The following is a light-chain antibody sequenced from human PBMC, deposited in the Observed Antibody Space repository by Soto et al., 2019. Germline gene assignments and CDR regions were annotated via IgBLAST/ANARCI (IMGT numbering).Light chain of an antibody. CDR2: KAS. V-gene: IGKV1-5*03. CDR3: QQYNSYPIT. Sequence: DVQLTQSPSFMSLSAGDRVTITCRASQGISNSLAWYQQKPGKAPKLLIYKASSLESGVPSRFSGSGSGTEFTLTISSLQPDDFATYYCQQYNSYPITFGQGTRLEIK. J-gene: IGKJ5*01. CDR1: QGISNS.